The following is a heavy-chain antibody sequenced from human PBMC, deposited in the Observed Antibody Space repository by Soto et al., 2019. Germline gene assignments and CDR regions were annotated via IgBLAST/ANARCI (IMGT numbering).Heavy chain of an antibody. D-gene: IGHD3-16*01. CDR3: VKGLDGGY. V-gene: IGHV3-74*01. Sequence: EVQLVESGGDLVQPGGSLRLSCAVSGLTFSSYWMHWVRQAPGKGLEWVSRIDSDGSRTNYADSVKGRFTSARDNAKDTLYVQLDSLRADDPAVYYCVKGLDGGYGGQVTLVIVSS. CDR1: GLTFSSYW. J-gene: IGHJ4*02. CDR2: IDSDGSRT.